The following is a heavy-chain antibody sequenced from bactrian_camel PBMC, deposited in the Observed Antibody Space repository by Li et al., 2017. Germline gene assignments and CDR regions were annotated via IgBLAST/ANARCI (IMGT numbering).Heavy chain of an antibody. D-gene: IGHD5*01. J-gene: IGHJ6*01. CDR1: GHTYSSNC. CDR3: AASWDVSAAAYLGLMTSPETGGY. CDR2: MDSLGNP. Sequence: QVQLVESGGGSVQPGGSLRLSCGASGHTYSSNCMGWFRQAPDKEREGVAHMDSLGNPSYADSVKGRFTISKDNAKNTVYLQMDSLKPEDSATYRCAASWDVSAAAYLGLMTSPETGGYWGEGTQVTVS. V-gene: IGHV3S53*01.